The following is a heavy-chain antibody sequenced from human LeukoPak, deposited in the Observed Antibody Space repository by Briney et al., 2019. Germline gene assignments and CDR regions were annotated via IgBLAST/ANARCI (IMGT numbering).Heavy chain of an antibody. D-gene: IGHD3-16*01. J-gene: IGHJ5*02. CDR2: ISAYNGNT. V-gene: IGHV1-18*01. CDR3: ARRDVSSYWFDP. Sequence: ASVKVSCNASGYTFTSYGISWVRQAPGQGLEWMGWISAYNGNTNYAQKLQGRVTMTTDTSTSTAYMELGSLRSDDTAGYYCARRDVSSYWFDPWGQGTLVTVSS. CDR1: GYTFTSYG.